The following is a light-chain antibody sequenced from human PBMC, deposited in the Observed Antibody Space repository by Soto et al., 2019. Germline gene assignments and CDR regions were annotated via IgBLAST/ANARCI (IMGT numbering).Light chain of an antibody. CDR1: QSVGTW. CDR2: KAS. Sequence: DIQMTQSPSTLSAFVGDRVTITCRASQSVGTWLAWYQQKPGKAPKFLIYKASILESGVPSRFSGSGSGTEFTLTISSLQPDEFATYYCQQYDTYSTTFGQGTKVEI. CDR3: QQYDTYSTT. V-gene: IGKV1-5*03. J-gene: IGKJ1*01.